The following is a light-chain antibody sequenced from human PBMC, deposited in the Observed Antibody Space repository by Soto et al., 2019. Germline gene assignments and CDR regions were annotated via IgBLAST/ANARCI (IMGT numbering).Light chain of an antibody. CDR3: QQYDNWLYT. J-gene: IGKJ2*01. V-gene: IGKV3-15*01. Sequence: EIVMTQSPATLSVSPGARATLSCRASQSVGTNLAWYQQTPGQTPRLLIYGASTRATGIPARISGSGSGTEFTLTINSLQSEDFAVYYCQQYDNWLYTFGQGTKVEIK. CDR1: QSVGTN. CDR2: GAS.